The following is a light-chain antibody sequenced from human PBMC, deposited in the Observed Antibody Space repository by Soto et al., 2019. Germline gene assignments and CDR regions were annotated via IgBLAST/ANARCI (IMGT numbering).Light chain of an antibody. V-gene: IGLV2-14*03. Sequence: QSVLTQPASVSGSPGQSITISCTGTSSDIGAYNYVSWYQQYAGKDPKCVIYDVNKRPSGVSYRFSGSKSGNMASLTISGLQADDEADYYCTSYTTTNTLVLGGGTKLTVL. J-gene: IGLJ2*01. CDR2: DVN. CDR3: TSYTTTNTLV. CDR1: SSDIGAYNY.